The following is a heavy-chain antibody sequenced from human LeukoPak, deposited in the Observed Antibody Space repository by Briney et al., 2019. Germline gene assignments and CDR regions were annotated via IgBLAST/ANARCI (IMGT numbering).Heavy chain of an antibody. D-gene: IGHD5-18*01. J-gene: IGHJ6*02. CDR1: GGSISSYSYY. CDR3: ARGRGGYILESMDV. CDR2: IYYSGST. V-gene: IGHV4-61*01. Sequence: SETLSLTCTVSGGSISSYSYYWSWIRQPPGKGLEWIGYIYYSGSTNYNPSLKSRVTISVDTSKNQFSLKLSSVTAADTAVYYCARGRGGYILESMDVWGQGTTVTVSS.